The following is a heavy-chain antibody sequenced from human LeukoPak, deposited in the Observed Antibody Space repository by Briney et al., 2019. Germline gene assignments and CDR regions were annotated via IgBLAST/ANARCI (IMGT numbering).Heavy chain of an antibody. V-gene: IGHV1-18*01. J-gene: IGHJ4*02. CDR2: ISAYNGNT. CDR1: GYTFTSYG. CDR3: ARTHSSGWVFDY. Sequence: ASVKVSCKASGYTFTSYGISRVRQAPGQGLEWMGWISAYNGNTNYAQKLQGRVTMTTDTSTSTAYMELRSLRSDDTAVYYCARTHSSGWVFDYWGQGTLVTVSS. D-gene: IGHD6-19*01.